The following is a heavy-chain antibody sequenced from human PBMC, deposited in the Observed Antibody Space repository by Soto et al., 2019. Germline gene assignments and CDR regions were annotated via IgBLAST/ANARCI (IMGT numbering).Heavy chain of an antibody. CDR3: AHYATTVTKEDAFDI. CDR1: GFSLSTSGVG. D-gene: IGHD4-17*01. V-gene: IGHV2-5*02. Sequence: QITLKESGPPLVKPTQTLTLTCTFSGFSLSTSGVGVGWIRQPPGKALEWLALIYWDDDKRYSPSLKSRLTITKDTSKNQVVLTMTNMDPVDRATYYCAHYATTVTKEDAFDIWGQGTMVTVSS. J-gene: IGHJ3*02. CDR2: IYWDDDK.